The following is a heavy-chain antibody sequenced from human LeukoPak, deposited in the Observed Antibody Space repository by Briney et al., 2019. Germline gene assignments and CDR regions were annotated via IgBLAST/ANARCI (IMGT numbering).Heavy chain of an antibody. Sequence: SQTLSLTCTVSAGSISSGDYDWSWIRQPPGKGLEWIGYIYYSGSTYYNPSLKSRVTISVDTSKNQFSLKLSSVTAADTAVYYCARYSGYDSFDYWGQGTLVTVSS. D-gene: IGHD5-12*01. J-gene: IGHJ4*02. CDR1: AGSISSGDYD. CDR2: IYYSGST. CDR3: ARYSGYDSFDY. V-gene: IGHV4-30-4*01.